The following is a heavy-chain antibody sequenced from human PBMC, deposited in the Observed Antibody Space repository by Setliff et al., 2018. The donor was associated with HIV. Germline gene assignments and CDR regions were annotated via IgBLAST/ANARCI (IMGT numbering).Heavy chain of an antibody. D-gene: IGHD4-17*01. CDR2: IITSRGGVT. Sequence: SVKVSCKTSGGSFNTYSVSWVRQAPGQGLEWMGGIITSRGGVTKYAQKFQGRVTITADGSTDTVYMELSSLKFEDTALYYCAGLYGDHGGGYWGHGTLVTVSS. CDR3: AGLYGDHGGGY. V-gene: IGHV1-69*10. J-gene: IGHJ4*01. CDR1: GGSFNTYS.